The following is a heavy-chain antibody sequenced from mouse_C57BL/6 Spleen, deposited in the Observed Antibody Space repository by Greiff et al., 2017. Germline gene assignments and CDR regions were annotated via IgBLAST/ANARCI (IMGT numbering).Heavy chain of an antibody. V-gene: IGHV1-54*01. D-gene: IGHD1-1*01. CDR1: GYAFTNYL. Sequence: VQLQQSGAELVRPGTSVKVSCKASGYAFTNYLIEWVKQRPGQGLEWIGVINPGSGGTNYNEKFKGKATLTADKSSSTAYMQLSSLTSEDSAVYFCARRVATEGWFAYWGQGTLVTVSA. CDR3: ARRVATEGWFAY. J-gene: IGHJ3*01. CDR2: INPGSGGT.